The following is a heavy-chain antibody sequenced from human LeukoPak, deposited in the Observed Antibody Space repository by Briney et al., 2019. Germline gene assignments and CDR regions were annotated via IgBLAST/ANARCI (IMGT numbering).Heavy chain of an antibody. CDR1: GFTFSTYA. J-gene: IGHJ4*02. CDR2: ISGSDTGT. D-gene: IGHD2-15*01. CDR3: AKAPAGHCSGVICYPLDN. Sequence: GGSLRLSCAASGFTFSTYAMSWVRQAPGKGLEWVSAISGSDTGTYYADSVRGRFTISRDNSKNMLFLQMNSLRAEDTAVYYCAKAPAGHCSGVICYPLDNWGQGILVSVSS. V-gene: IGHV3-23*01.